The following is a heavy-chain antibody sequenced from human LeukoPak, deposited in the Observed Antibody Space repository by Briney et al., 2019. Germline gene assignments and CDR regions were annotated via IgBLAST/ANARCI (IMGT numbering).Heavy chain of an antibody. CDR2: IHYSGST. D-gene: IGHD6-13*01. J-gene: IGHJ4*02. CDR3: ARDGASSWYRYFDY. Sequence: SETLSLTCTVSGGSISSYYWSWIRQPPGKGLEWIGYIHYSGSTNYNPSLKSRVTISVDTSKNQFSLKLSSVTAADTAVYYCARDGASSWYRYFDYWGQGTLVTVSS. V-gene: IGHV4-59*01. CDR1: GGSISSYY.